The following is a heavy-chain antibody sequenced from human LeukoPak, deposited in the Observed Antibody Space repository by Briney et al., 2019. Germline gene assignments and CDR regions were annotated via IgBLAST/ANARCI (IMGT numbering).Heavy chain of an antibody. CDR3: ARETPIYYDSSGYYGSGFDP. CDR2: INPNSGGT. V-gene: IGHV1-2*02. CDR1: GYTFTGYY. D-gene: IGHD3-22*01. Sequence: ASVKVSCKASGYTFTGYYMHWVRQAPGQGLEWMGWINPNSGGTNYAQKFQGRVTMTRDTSISTAYMELSRLRSDDTAVYYCARETPIYYDSSGYYGSGFDPWGQGTLVTVSS. J-gene: IGHJ5*02.